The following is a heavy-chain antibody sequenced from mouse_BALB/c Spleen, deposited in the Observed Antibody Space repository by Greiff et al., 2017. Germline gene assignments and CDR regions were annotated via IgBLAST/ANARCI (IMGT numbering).Heavy chain of an antibody. J-gene: IGHJ4*01. CDR3: AIYDYEGYYAMDY. D-gene: IGHD2-4*01. V-gene: IGHV5-9-4*01. CDR1: GFTFSSYA. CDR2: ISSGGSYT. Sequence: EVKLMESGGGLVKPGGSLKLSCAASGFTFSSYAMSWVRQSPEKRLEWVAEISSGGSYTYYPDTVTGRFTISRDNAKNTLYLEMSSLRSEDTAMYYCAIYDYEGYYAMDYWGQGTSVTVSS.